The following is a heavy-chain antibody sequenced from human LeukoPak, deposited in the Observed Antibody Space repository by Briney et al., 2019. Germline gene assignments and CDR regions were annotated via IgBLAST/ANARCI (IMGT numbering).Heavy chain of an antibody. Sequence: PSETLSLTCTVSGGSISSGGYYWSWIRQHPGKGLEWNGYIYYSGSTYYNPSLKSRVTISVDTSKNQFSLKLSSVTAADTAVYYCARGGYYYDSSPFDIWGQGTMVTVSS. CDR1: GGSISSGGYY. CDR3: ARGGYYYDSSPFDI. V-gene: IGHV4-31*03. D-gene: IGHD3-22*01. J-gene: IGHJ3*02. CDR2: IYYSGST.